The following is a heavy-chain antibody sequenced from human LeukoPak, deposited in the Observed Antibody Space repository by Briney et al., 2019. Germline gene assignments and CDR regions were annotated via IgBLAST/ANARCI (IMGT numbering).Heavy chain of an antibody. CDR3: VKEVPGTTIYD. CDR1: GIRLSNDG. D-gene: IGHD4-11*01. J-gene: IGHJ4*02. Sequence: PGGSLRLSCVVSGIRLSNDGMSWVRQAPGKGLEWVAVIFRGDGTYHADSVKGRFTISRDTSKNTVYLHMNSLTAEDTAIYYCVKEVPGTTIYDWGQGILVTVSS. CDR2: IFRGDGT. V-gene: IGHV3-66*01.